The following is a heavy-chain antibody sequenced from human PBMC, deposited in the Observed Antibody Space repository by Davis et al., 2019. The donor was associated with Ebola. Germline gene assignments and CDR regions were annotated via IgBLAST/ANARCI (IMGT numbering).Heavy chain of an antibody. CDR2: INHSGST. V-gene: IGHV4-34*01. D-gene: IGHD7-27*01. CDR1: GGSFSGYY. Sequence: SETLSLTCAVYGGSFSGYYWSWIRQPPGKGLEWIGEINHSGSTNYNPSLKSRVTISVGTSKNQFSLKLSSVTAADTAVYYCARQGELGGLFDYWGQGTLVTVSS. J-gene: IGHJ4*02. CDR3: ARQGELGGLFDY.